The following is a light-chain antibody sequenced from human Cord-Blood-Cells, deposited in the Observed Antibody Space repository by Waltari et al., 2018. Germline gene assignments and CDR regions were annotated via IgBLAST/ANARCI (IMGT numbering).Light chain of an antibody. J-gene: IGLJ3*02. CDR2: DVS. CDR1: SSDVAGYHD. V-gene: IGLV2-14*01. CDR3: SSYTSSSTLV. Sequence: QSALTQPASVSGSPGQSLTISCTGSSSDVAGYHDAPWYQQHPGKAPKLMIYDVSKRPSGVSNRFSGSKSGNTASLTISGLQAEDEADYYCSSYTSSSTLVFGGGTKLTVL.